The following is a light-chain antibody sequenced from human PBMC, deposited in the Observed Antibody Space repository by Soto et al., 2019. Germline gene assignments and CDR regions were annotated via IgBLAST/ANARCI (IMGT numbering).Light chain of an antibody. CDR3: AAWDDTLNGLV. Sequence: QSVLTQPPSASGTPGQRVTISCSGSSSNIGSNYVYWYQQVPGTAPRLLMYRASQRPSGVPDRFSGSKSVTSASLAISGLRSEDEADYYCAAWDDTLNGLVFGGGTKLTVL. J-gene: IGLJ2*01. V-gene: IGLV1-47*01. CDR2: RAS. CDR1: SSNIGSNY.